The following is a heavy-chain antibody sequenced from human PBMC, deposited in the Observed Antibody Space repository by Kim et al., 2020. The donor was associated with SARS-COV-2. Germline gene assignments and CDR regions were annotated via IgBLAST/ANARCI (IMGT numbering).Heavy chain of an antibody. D-gene: IGHD2-15*01. CDR3: ARTELGYRSGGSCYERPSTGGMDI. V-gene: IGHV3-21*01. Sequence: GGSLRLSCAASGFTFSSYGMHWVRQAPGKGLEWVSSISSSSSYIYYADSVRGRFTISRDNAKNSLYLQMNSLRAEDTAVYYCARTELGYRSGGSCYERPSTGGMDIWGQGTTVSVSS. J-gene: IGHJ6*02. CDR1: GFTFSSYG. CDR2: ISSSSSYI.